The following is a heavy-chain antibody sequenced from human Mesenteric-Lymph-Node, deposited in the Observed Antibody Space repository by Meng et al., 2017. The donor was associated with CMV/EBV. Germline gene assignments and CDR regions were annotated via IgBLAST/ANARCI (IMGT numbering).Heavy chain of an antibody. CDR1: GFTFRSYT. CDR2: ISGSGSTT. Sequence: GESLKISCAASGFTFRSYTMSWVRQAPGKGLEWGAGISGSGSTTKYSASVEGRFTISRDNSKDTLFLQMNRLGAEDTALYFCAKDMWEYQLPDGPWGQGTLVTVSS. CDR3: AKDMWEYQLPDGP. V-gene: IGHV3-23*01. J-gene: IGHJ5*02. D-gene: IGHD2-2*01.